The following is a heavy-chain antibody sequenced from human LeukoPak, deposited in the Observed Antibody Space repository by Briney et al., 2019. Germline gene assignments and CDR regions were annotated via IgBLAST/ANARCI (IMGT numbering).Heavy chain of an antibody. CDR3: ARERGGDGYNLWLDY. CDR2: IIPIFGIA. V-gene: IGHV1-69*04. CDR1: GGTFSSYA. J-gene: IGHJ4*02. D-gene: IGHD5-24*01. Sequence: SVKVSCKASGGTFSSYAISWVRQAPGQGLEWMGRIIPIFGIANYAQKFQGRVTITADKSTSTAYMELSSLRSEDTAVYYCARERGGDGYNLWLDYWGQGTLVTVSS.